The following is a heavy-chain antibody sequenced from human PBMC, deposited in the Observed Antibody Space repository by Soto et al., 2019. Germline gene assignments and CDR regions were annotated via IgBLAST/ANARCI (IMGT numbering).Heavy chain of an antibody. CDR2: ISYDGSNT. J-gene: IGHJ4*02. D-gene: IGHD5-18*01. CDR1: GFTFRTYA. Sequence: QVQLVESGGGVVQPGRSLKLSCAASGFTFRTYAMHWVRQAPGKGLEWVAVISYDGSNTYCADSVKGRFTISRDNSKNTLYVKMNSLRTEDSAVYYCARDSETNGYSYDYFDYWGQGTLVTVSS. V-gene: IGHV3-30*04. CDR3: ARDSETNGYSYDYFDY.